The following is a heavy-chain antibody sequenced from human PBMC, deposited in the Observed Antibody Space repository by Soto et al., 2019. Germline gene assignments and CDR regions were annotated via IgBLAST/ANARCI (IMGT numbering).Heavy chain of an antibody. CDR1: GFSLSTSGVG. CDR3: AHSHAYSSGNNWFDP. Sequence: QITLKESGPTLVKPTQTLTLTCTFSGFSLSTSGVGVGWIRQPPGKALEWLALIYWDDDKRYSPSLKSRLTLTKDTSKNRVVLTRTNMDPVDTATYYCAHSHAYSSGNNWFDPWCQGTLVTVSS. D-gene: IGHD6-25*01. V-gene: IGHV2-5*02. J-gene: IGHJ5*02. CDR2: IYWDDDK.